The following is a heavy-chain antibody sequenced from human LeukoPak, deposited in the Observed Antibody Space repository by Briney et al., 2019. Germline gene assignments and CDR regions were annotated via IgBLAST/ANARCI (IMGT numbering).Heavy chain of an antibody. J-gene: IGHJ4*02. CDR2: INPDNGGT. D-gene: IGHD5-12*01. CDR1: GYTFTGYY. V-gene: IGHV1-2*02. CDR3: ARDPSNSGYDYLYYFDY. Sequence: GASVKVSCKASGYTFTGYYMHWVRQAPGQGLEWMGWINPDNGGTNYAQKFQGRVTMTRDMSISTAYMELSRLISDDTAVYYCARDPSNSGYDYLYYFDYWGQGTLVTVSS.